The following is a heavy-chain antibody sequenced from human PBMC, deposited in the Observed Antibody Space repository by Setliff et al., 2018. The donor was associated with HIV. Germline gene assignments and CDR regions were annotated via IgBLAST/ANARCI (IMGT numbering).Heavy chain of an antibody. CDR2: INHSGST. V-gene: IGHV4-34*01. Sequence: SETLSLTCAVYGGSFSGYXXSWIRQHPGKGLEWIGEINHSGSTNYNMSLWSRVTISLDASRNQFSLELISVTAADTAVYYCAGGPGTTSIDYWAQGTLVTVSS. CDR1: GGSFSGYX. D-gene: IGHD1-26*01. CDR3: AGGPGTTSIDY. J-gene: IGHJ4*02.